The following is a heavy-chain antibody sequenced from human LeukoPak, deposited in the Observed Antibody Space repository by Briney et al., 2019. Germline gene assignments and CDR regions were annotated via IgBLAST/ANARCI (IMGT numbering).Heavy chain of an antibody. CDR1: GFTFTDHY. J-gene: IGHJ4*02. CDR3: ARVATYYDESGYFRAIDY. D-gene: IGHD3-22*01. V-gene: IGHV3-11*01. Sequence: GGSLRLPCAASGFTFTDHYMTWLRQAPGKGLDWVSYMTGIGTATDYADSVKGRFTISRDNTKLYLQMNSLRAEDTAVYYCARVATYYDESGYFRAIDYWGQGTLVTVSS. CDR2: MTGIGTAT.